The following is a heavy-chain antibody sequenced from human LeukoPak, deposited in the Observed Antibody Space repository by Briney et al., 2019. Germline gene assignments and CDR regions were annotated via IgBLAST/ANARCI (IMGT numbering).Heavy chain of an antibody. J-gene: IGHJ4*02. CDR1: GFTVSSNY. CDR2: IYSGGST. V-gene: IGHV3-53*01. Sequence: GGSLRLSCAASGFTVSSNYMSWVRQAPGKGLEWVSVIYSGGSTYYADSVKGRFTISRDNSKNTLYLQMNSLRAEDTAVYYCARGPNYYGSGSYYRGWYFDYWGQGTLVTVSS. D-gene: IGHD3-10*01. CDR3: ARGPNYYGSGSYYRGWYFDY.